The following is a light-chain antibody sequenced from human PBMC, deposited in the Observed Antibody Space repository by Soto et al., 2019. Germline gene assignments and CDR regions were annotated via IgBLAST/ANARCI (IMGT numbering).Light chain of an antibody. CDR3: LISYGGTRAV. Sequence: QAVVTQEPSLTLSPGGTVTLTCASSTGAVTSGHYPYWFQQKPGQAPRTLIYDTSNKKSWTPARFSGSLLGGKATLTLSGAQPEDEADYYCLISYGGTRAVFGGGTQLTVL. CDR2: DTS. V-gene: IGLV7-46*01. J-gene: IGLJ7*01. CDR1: TGAVTSGHY.